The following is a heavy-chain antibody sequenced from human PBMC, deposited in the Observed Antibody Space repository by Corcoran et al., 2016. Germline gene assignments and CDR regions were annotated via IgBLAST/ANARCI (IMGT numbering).Heavy chain of an antibody. CDR1: GYSISSGYY. Sequence: QVQLQELGPGLVKPSETLSLTCTVSGYSISSGYYWGWIRQPPGKGLEWIGSIYHSGSTYYNPSLKSRVTISVDTSKNQFSLKLSSVTAADTAVDYCATNPGDSSGYYFDYWGQGTLVTVSS. J-gene: IGHJ4*02. V-gene: IGHV4-38-2*02. CDR3: ATNPGDSSGYYFDY. CDR2: IYHSGST. D-gene: IGHD3-22*01.